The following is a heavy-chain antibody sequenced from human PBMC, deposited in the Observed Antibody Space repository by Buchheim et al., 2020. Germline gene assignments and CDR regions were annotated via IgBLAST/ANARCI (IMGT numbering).Heavy chain of an antibody. CDR3: ARPIAAAALDY. V-gene: IGHV3-30-3*01. CDR1: GFTFSSYV. Sequence: QVQLVESGGGVVQPGRSLRLSCAASGFTFSSYVMHWVRQAPGKGLEWVAVISYDGSNKYYADSVKGRFTISRDTSKKTLYLQMNSLRAEDTAVYYCARPIAAAALDYWGQGTL. D-gene: IGHD6-13*01. CDR2: ISYDGSNK. J-gene: IGHJ4*02.